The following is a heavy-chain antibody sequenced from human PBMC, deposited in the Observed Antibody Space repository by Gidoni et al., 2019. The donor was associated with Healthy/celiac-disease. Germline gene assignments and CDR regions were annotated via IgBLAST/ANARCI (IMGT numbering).Heavy chain of an antibody. Sequence: EVQLVESGGGLVKPGGSLRLSCAASGFTFSSYSMNWVRQAPGKGLEWVSSIRSSSSYIYYADSVKGRFTISRDNAKNSLYLQMNSLRAEDTAVYYCARKDGSGSYPDYWGQGTLVTVSS. CDR1: GFTFSSYS. D-gene: IGHD3-10*01. CDR2: IRSSSSYI. CDR3: ARKDGSGSYPDY. J-gene: IGHJ4*02. V-gene: IGHV3-21*01.